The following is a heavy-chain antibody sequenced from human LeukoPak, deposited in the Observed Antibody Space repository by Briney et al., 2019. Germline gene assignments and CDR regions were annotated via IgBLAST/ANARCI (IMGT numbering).Heavy chain of an antibody. CDR3: ARAGSGYYPFDD. D-gene: IGHD3-22*01. J-gene: IGHJ4*02. Sequence: PSETLSLTCTVSGGSISSYYWSWIRQPPGKGLEWIGYVCYSGSTNYNPSLKSRVTISVDTSNNQFSLKLSSVTAADTAVYYCARAGSGYYPFDDWGQGTLVTVSS. CDR2: VCYSGST. V-gene: IGHV4-59*01. CDR1: GGSISSYY.